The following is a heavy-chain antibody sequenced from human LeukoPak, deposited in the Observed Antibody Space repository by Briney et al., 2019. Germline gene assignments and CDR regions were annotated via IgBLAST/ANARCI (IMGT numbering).Heavy chain of an antibody. Sequence: GGSLRLSCAASGFTFSSYAMSWVRQAPGKGLEWVSAISGSGGSTYYADSVKGRFTISGDNSKNTLYLQMNSLRAEDTAVYYCAKGGYKSMDFDYWGQGTLVTVSS. J-gene: IGHJ4*02. V-gene: IGHV3-23*01. CDR2: ISGSGGST. D-gene: IGHD5-24*01. CDR3: AKGGYKSMDFDY. CDR1: GFTFSSYA.